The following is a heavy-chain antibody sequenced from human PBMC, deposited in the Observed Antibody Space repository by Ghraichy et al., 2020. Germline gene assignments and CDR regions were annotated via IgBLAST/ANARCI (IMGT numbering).Heavy chain of an antibody. CDR1: GYTFTGYY. CDR3: AREGGGSSPGPWFDP. V-gene: IGHV1-2*04. CDR2: INPNSGGT. D-gene: IGHD6-6*01. Sequence: ASVKVSCKASGYTFTGYYMHWVRQAPGQGLEWMGWINPNSGGTNYAQKFQGWVTMTRDTSISTAYMELSRLRSDDTAVYYCAREGGGSSPGPWFDPWGQGTLVTVSS. J-gene: IGHJ5*02.